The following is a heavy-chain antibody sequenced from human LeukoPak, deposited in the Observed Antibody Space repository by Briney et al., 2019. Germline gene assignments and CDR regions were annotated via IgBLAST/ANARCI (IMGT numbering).Heavy chain of an antibody. J-gene: IGHJ6*03. Sequence: ASVKVSCKASGYTFTSYGISWVRQAPGRGLEWMGWISAYNGNTNYAQKLQGRVTMTTDTSTSTAYMELRSLRSDDTAVYYCARDTRTIFGVVISGGRGMDVWGKGTTVTVSS. V-gene: IGHV1-18*01. CDR2: ISAYNGNT. D-gene: IGHD3-3*01. CDR3: ARDTRTIFGVVISGGRGMDV. CDR1: GYTFTSYG.